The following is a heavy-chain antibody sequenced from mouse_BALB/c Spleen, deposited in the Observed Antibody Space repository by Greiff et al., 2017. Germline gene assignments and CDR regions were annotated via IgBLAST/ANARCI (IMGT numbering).Heavy chain of an antibody. D-gene: IGHD1-1*01. J-gene: IGHJ2*01. V-gene: IGHV7-3*02. Sequence: EVQVVESGGGLVQPGGSLRLSCATSGFTFTDYYMSWVRQPPGKALEWLGFIRNKANGYTTEYSASVKGRFTISRDNSQSILYLQMNTLRAEDSATYYCARDHYYGSGDYFDYWGQGTTLTVSS. CDR2: IRNKANGYTT. CDR3: ARDHYYGSGDYFDY. CDR1: GFTFTDYY.